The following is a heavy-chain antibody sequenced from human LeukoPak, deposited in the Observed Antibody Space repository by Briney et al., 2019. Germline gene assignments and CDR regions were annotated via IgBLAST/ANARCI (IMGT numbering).Heavy chain of an antibody. J-gene: IGHJ5*02. CDR1: GGSISSYY. CDR2: IYYSGST. Sequence: PSETLSLTCTVSGGSISSYYWSWIRQPPGKGLEWVGYIYYSGSTNYNPSPKSRVTISVDTSKNQFSLKLSSVTAADTAVYYCARQGGDCSSTSCYSTGWFDPWGQGTLVTVSS. D-gene: IGHD2-2*03. V-gene: IGHV4-59*01. CDR3: ARQGGDCSSTSCYSTGWFDP.